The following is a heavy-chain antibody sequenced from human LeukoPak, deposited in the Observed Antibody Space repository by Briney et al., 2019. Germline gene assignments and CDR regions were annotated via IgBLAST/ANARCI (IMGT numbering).Heavy chain of an antibody. CDR2: INHSGST. CDR1: GGSFSGYY. CDR3: ARHGRIVNLDY. V-gene: IGHV4-34*01. D-gene: IGHD1-26*01. J-gene: IGHJ4*02. Sequence: SETLSLTCAVYGGSFSGYYWSWIRQPPGKGLEWIGEINHSGSTNYNPSLKSRVTISVDTSKNQFSLKLSSVTAADTAVYYCARHGRIVNLDYWGQGALVTVSS.